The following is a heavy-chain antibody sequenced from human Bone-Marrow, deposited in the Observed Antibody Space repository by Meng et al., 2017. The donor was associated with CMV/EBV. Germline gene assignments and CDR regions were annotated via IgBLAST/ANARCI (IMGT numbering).Heavy chain of an antibody. CDR2: ISSSSSYI. J-gene: IGHJ4*01. D-gene: IGHD3-10*01. Sequence: GESLKISCAASGFTFSNAWMNWVRQAPGKGLEWVSSISSSSSYIHYADSVRGRFTISRDNAKNSLYLQMNSLRVEDTAFYYCASREGGYWGQGTLVTVSS. CDR1: GFTFSNAW. CDR3: ASREGGY. V-gene: IGHV3-21*06.